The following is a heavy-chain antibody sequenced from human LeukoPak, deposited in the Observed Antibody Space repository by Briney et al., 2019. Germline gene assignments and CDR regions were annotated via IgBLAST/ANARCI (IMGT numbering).Heavy chain of an antibody. CDR2: ISSSSSYI. CDR3: ARDLSPDYGSNSFDY. Sequence: GGSLRLSCAASGFTFSSYSMNWVRQAPGKGLAWVSSISSSSSYIYYADSVKGRFTISRDNAKNSLYLQMNSLRAEDTAVYYCARDLSPDYGSNSFDYWGQGTLVTVSS. J-gene: IGHJ4*02. CDR1: GFTFSSYS. D-gene: IGHD4-23*01. V-gene: IGHV3-21*01.